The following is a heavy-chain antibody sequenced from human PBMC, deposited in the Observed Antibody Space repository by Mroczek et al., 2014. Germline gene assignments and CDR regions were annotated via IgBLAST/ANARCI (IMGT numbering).Heavy chain of an antibody. Sequence: QVQLQQWGPGLVKPSETLSLTCTVSGGSISSSSYYWGWIRQPPGKGLEWIGSIYYSGSTYYNPSLKSRVTISVDTSKNQFSLKLSSVTAADTAVYYCARPSHTLYDSSGYYRTVSRYFDLVGPWHPWSLSSS. V-gene: IGHV4-39*01. CDR3: ARPSHTLYDSSGYYRTVSRYFDL. J-gene: IGHJ2*01. D-gene: IGHD3-22*01. CDR1: GGSISSSSYY. CDR2: IYYSGST.